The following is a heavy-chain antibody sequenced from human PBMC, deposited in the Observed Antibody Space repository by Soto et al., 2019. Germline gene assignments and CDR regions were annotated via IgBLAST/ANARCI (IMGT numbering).Heavy chain of an antibody. CDR2: IYYSGNT. J-gene: IGHJ6*02. CDR3: AGSSLYGMDV. D-gene: IGHD3-10*01. Sequence: SETLSLTCSASGGSISSGYYYWSWLRQPHGKGLEWIGNIYYSGNTYYNPSLKSRLIISIDTSKYQFSLKVGSVTAADTAVYYCAGSSLYGMDVWGQGTTVTVS. CDR1: GGSISSGYYY. V-gene: IGHV4-30-4*01.